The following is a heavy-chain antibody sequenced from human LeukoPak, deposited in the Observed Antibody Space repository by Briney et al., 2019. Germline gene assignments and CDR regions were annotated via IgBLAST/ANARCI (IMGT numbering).Heavy chain of an antibody. Sequence: QTLSLTCDLSGDRVSINSAAWNWIRQSPSRGLEWLGRTYYRSEWYSDYAVSVKGRIIINADTSKNQFSLRLKSVTPEDTAVYYCAREQDYFDYWGQGTLVTVSS. V-gene: IGHV6-1*01. J-gene: IGHJ4*02. CDR1: GDRVSINSAA. CDR3: AREQDYFDY. CDR2: TYYRSEWYS.